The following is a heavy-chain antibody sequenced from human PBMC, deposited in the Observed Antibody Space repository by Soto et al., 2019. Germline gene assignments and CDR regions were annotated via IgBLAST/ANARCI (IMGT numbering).Heavy chain of an antibody. D-gene: IGHD2-21*01. CDR3: AASCVACGGFNYYGMDV. Sequence: SETLSLTCTVSGGSISSGGYYWYWIRQHPGKGLEWIGYIYYSGTTYYNPSLKSRVTISVDTSKNQFSLKLSSVTAADTAVYYCAASCVACGGFNYYGMDVWVQGTTVTVSS. J-gene: IGHJ6*02. V-gene: IGHV4-31*03. CDR1: GGSISSGGYY. CDR2: IYYSGTT.